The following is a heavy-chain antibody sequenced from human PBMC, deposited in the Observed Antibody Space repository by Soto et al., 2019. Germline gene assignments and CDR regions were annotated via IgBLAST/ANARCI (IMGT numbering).Heavy chain of an antibody. J-gene: IGHJ5*02. CDR3: ARAPAAPKTNWFDP. CDR2: IIPIFGTA. V-gene: IGHV1-69*13. Sequence: ASVKVSCKASGGTFSSYAISWVRQAPGQGLEWMGGIIPIFGTANYAQKFQGRVTITADESTSTAYMELSSLRSEDTAVCYCARAPAAPKTNWFDPWGQGTLVTVSS. D-gene: IGHD6-13*01. CDR1: GGTFSSYA.